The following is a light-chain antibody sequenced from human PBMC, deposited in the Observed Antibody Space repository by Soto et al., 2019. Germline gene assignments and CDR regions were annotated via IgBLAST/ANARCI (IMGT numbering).Light chain of an antibody. CDR1: QSIGSW. CDR2: DGT. J-gene: IGKJ1*01. Sequence: DIQMTQSPSTLSASVGDRVTITCWASQSIGSWLAWHQQKPGKAPKLLIYDGTYLESGVPSRFSGSGSGTEFTLPISSLQPDDSATYYCQQYESHSETFGQGTKV. CDR3: QQYESHSET. V-gene: IGKV1-5*01.